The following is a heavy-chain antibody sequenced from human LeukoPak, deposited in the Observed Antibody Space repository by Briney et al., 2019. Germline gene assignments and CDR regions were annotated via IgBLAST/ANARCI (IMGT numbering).Heavy chain of an antibody. CDR2: IYHSGST. Sequence: KSSETLSLTCTVSGYSISSGYYWGWIRQPPGKGLEWIGSIYHSGSTYYNPSLKSRVTISVDTSKNQFSLKLSSVTAADTAVYYCARASGYGSGIGYWGQGTLVTVSS. CDR3: ARASGYGSGIGY. J-gene: IGHJ4*02. V-gene: IGHV4-38-2*02. CDR1: GYSISSGYY. D-gene: IGHD3-10*01.